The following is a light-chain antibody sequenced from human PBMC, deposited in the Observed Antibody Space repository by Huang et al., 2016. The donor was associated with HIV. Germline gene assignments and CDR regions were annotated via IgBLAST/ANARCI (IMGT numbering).Light chain of an antibody. CDR3: HQYNNWLLS. J-gene: IGKJ4*01. CDR1: RSVSTN. Sequence: EIVMTQSPATLSVSPGQRVTLSCRANRSVSTNLAWYQQRHGQAPRLVIYGSSTRAPGIPARFSGSGSGTEFSLTISSLQSEDFALYYCHQYNNWLLSFGGGTRV. V-gene: IGKV3-15*01. CDR2: GSS.